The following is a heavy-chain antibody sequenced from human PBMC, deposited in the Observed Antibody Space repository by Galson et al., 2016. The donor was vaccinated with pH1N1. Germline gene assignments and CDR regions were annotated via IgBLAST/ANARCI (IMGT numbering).Heavy chain of an antibody. V-gene: IGHV3-64*04. D-gene: IGHD3-3*01. Sequence: SLRLSCAASGFIFSNSAMHWVRQAPGKGLEYVSAISANGGGAYYADSVKGRVTISRDNSKNTLYLQLNSLRVEDTAVYFCARGYDFSNGYFHYFDNWGQGTLVTVSS. CDR3: ARGYDFSNGYFHYFDN. CDR1: GFIFSNSA. CDR2: ISANGGGA. J-gene: IGHJ4*02.